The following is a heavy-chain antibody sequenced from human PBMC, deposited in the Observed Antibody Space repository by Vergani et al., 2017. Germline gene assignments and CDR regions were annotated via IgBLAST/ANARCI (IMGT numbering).Heavy chain of an antibody. D-gene: IGHD1-7*01. CDR1: GFTFSDYY. CDR3: ARDLLPGTLLFLAY. CDR2: ISGSGHTK. Sequence: QVQLVESGGGLVKPGGSLRLSCAASGFTFSDYYMTWLRQAPRKGLEWISYISGSGHTKYYADSVKGRFAISRDNAKNSLYLQMNNLRVEDTAVYYCARDLLPGTLLFLAYWGQGTLITVSS. V-gene: IGHV3-11*04. J-gene: IGHJ4*02.